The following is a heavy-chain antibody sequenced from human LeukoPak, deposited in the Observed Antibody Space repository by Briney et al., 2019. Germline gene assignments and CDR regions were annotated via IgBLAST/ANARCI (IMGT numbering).Heavy chain of an antibody. CDR2: ISSSSSTI. V-gene: IGHV3-48*04. Sequence: PGGSLRLSCAASGFTFSSYSMNWVRQAPGKGLEWVSYISSSSSTIYYADSVKGRFTISRDNAKSSLYLQMNSLRAEDTAVYYCARAFRYGGNNFDYWGQGTLVTVSS. J-gene: IGHJ4*02. D-gene: IGHD4-23*01. CDR1: GFTFSSYS. CDR3: ARAFRYGGNNFDY.